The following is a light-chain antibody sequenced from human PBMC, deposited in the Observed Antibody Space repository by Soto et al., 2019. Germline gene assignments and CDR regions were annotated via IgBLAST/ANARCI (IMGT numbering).Light chain of an antibody. V-gene: IGKV3-11*01. CDR2: AAS. J-gene: IGKJ5*01. CDR1: QSVSSY. CDR3: QQRSNWPT. Sequence: VFTPSPATLSLSPGASPTLVFSASQSVSSYLAWYQQKPGQAPRLLYYAASNRAAVIPARFSGSGCGTDFPLTISSLDPEDFAVYCCQQRSNWPTFGQGTRVDI.